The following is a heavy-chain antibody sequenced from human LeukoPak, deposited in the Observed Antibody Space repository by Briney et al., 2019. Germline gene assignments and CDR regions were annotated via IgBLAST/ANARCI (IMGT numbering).Heavy chain of an antibody. J-gene: IGHJ4*02. D-gene: IGHD2-21*01. CDR2: ISVSGNT. CDR1: GFTLSSYA. V-gene: IGHV3-23*01. Sequence: QTGGSLRLSCAASGFTLSSYAMSWVRQAPGKGLEWVSAISVSGNTYHADFVKGRFTISRDSSKNTLYLQMNRLRAEDAAVYYCAKAPVTTCSGAYCYPFDYWGQGTLVTVSS. CDR3: AKAPVTTCSGAYCYPFDY.